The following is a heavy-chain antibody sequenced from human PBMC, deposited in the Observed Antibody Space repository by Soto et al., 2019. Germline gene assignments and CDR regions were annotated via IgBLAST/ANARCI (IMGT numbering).Heavy chain of an antibody. CDR2: IIPIFGTA. D-gene: IGHD2-2*01. CDR3: ARPGYCISTSCYNYCYGMDV. CDR1: GGTFSSYA. V-gene: IGHV1-69*12. J-gene: IGHJ6*02. Sequence: QVQLVQSGAEVKKPGSSVKVSCKASGGTFSSYAISWVRQAPGQGLEWMGGIIPIFGTANYAQKFQGRVTITADESTSTAYMELSSLRSEDTAVYYCARPGYCISTSCYNYCYGMDVWGQGTTVTVSS.